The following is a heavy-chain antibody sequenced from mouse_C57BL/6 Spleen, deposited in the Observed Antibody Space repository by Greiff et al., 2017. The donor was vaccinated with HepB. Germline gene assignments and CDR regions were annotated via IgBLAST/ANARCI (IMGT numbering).Heavy chain of an antibody. D-gene: IGHD1-1*01. CDR3: ARAPYYGSSYYAMDY. Sequence: EVMLVESGGGLVKPGGSLKLSCAASGFTFSSYAMSWVHQTPEKRLEWVATISDGGSYTYYPDNVKGRFTISRDNAKNNLYLQMSHLKSEDTAMYDCARAPYYGSSYYAMDYWGQGTSVTVSS. CDR1: GFTFSSYA. CDR2: ISDGGSYT. J-gene: IGHJ4*01. V-gene: IGHV5-4*03.